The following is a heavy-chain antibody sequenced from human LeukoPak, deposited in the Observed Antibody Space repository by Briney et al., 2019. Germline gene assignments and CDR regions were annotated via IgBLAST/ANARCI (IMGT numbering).Heavy chain of an antibody. Sequence: GGSLRLSCAASGFTFSDYNMGWMRQAPGKGLEWVSYTRNSDNNMFYAHSVKGRFTISRDNAKYSVYLQMNNLRAEDTAVYYCAKVPTTYYYGSSSYWGQGTLVTVSS. CDR2: TRNSDNNM. D-gene: IGHD3-10*01. V-gene: IGHV3-11*01. CDR3: AKVPTTYYYGSSSY. CDR1: GFTFSDYN. J-gene: IGHJ4*02.